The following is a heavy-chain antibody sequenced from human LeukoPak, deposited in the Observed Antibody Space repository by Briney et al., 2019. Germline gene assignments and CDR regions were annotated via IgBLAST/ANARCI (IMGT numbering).Heavy chain of an antibody. CDR1: GFIFSSYA. CDR3: APDLRGSAWSLDY. J-gene: IGHJ4*02. Sequence: GGSLRLSCAASGFIFSSYAMSWVRQAPGKGLEWVSFISDSGAITSYAGSVKGRFTMSRDNSKNTMSLQMNSLRTEDTAVYYCAPDLRGSAWSLDYGGQGTLVTVSS. D-gene: IGHD6-13*01. V-gene: IGHV3-23*01. CDR2: ISDSGAIT.